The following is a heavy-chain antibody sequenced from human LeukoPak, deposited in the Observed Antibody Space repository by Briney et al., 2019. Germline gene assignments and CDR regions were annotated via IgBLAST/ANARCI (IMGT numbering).Heavy chain of an antibody. J-gene: IGHJ3*01. CDR3: ARVGLTGDFDV. D-gene: IGHD7-27*01. V-gene: IGHV1-46*01. CDR1: GYTFTSYY. CDR2: INPSGGTT. Sequence: GASVKVSCKASGYTFTSYYMHWVRQAPGQGLEWMGIINPSGGTTTYAQKFQGRVTMTRDTSTSTVYMELSSLTSEDTAVYYCARVGLTGDFDVWGQGTMVTVSS.